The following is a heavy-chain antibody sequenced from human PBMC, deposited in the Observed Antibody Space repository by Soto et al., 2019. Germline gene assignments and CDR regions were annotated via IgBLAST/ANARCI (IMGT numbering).Heavy chain of an antibody. D-gene: IGHD3-22*01. CDR1: GFTFSSYG. Sequence: GSLRLYCIASGFTFSSYGMHWVRKAPCKALEWAAVTWYDGSNKYYADSVKGRFTISRDDSKNTLYLQMNSLKTEDTAVYYCTTDGDDSSGPNYYYYYGMDVWGQGNTLTVSS. V-gene: IGHV3-33*01. CDR3: TTDGDDSSGPNYYYYYGMDV. CDR2: TWYDGSNK. J-gene: IGHJ6*02.